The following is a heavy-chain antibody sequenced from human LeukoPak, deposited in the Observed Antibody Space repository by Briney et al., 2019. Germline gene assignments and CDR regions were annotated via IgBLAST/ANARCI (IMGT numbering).Heavy chain of an antibody. CDR2: ISYDGSNK. Sequence: GRSLRLSCAASGFTFSNYAMHWVRQAPGKGLEWVAVISYDGSNKYYADSVKGRFTISRDNSKNTLYLQMNSLRAEDTAVYYCARDYGTGFDYWGQGTLVTVS. CDR1: GFTFSNYA. V-gene: IGHV3-30-3*01. J-gene: IGHJ4*02. CDR3: ARDYGTGFDY. D-gene: IGHD1-14*01.